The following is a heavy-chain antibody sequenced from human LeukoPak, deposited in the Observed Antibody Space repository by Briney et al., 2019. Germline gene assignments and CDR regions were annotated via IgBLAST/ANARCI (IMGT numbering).Heavy chain of an antibody. CDR1: GFTFSSYE. Sequence: GSLRLSCAASGFTFSSYEMNWVRQAPGKGLEWVSFISTSSSYIYYADSVKGRFIISRDNARKSLYLQMNSLRAEDTAVYYCARATRGGYDGYFDYWGQGTLVTVSS. CDR2: ISTSSSYI. D-gene: IGHD5-12*01. J-gene: IGHJ4*02. CDR3: ARATRGGYDGYFDY. V-gene: IGHV3-21*01.